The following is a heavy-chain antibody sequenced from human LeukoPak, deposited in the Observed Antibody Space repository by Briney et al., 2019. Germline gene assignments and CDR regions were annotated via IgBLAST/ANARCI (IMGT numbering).Heavy chain of an antibody. J-gene: IGHJ6*02. V-gene: IGHV4-30-2*01. CDR3: ARSSYYYDSSGYYYYYYGMDV. CDR2: IYHSGST. D-gene: IGHD3-22*01. Sequence: PSQTLSLTCAVSGGSISSGGYSWSWIRQPPGKGLEWLGYIYHSGSTYYNPSLKSRVTISVDRSKNQFSLKLSSVTAADTAVYYCARSSYYYDSSGYYYYYYGMDVWGQGTTVTVSS. CDR1: GGSISSGGYS.